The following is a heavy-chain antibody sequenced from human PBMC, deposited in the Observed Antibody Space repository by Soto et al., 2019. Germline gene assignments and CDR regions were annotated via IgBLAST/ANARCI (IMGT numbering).Heavy chain of an antibody. CDR3: ARLYCSGGSCYSGAHTYYYYMDV. CDR2: IWYDGSNK. D-gene: IGHD2-15*01. CDR1: GFTFSSYG. V-gene: IGHV3-33*01. J-gene: IGHJ6*03. Sequence: GGSLRLCCAASGFTFSSYGMHWVRQAPGKGLEWVAVIWYDGSNKYYADSVKGRFTISRDNSKNTLYLQMNSLRAEDTAVYYCARLYCSGGSCYSGAHTYYYYMDVWGKGTTVTVSS.